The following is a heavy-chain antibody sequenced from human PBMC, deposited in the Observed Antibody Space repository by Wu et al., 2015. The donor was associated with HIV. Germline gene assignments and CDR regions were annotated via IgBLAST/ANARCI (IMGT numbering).Heavy chain of an antibody. Sequence: QLQLVQSGAEVKKPGASVKVSCKASGYTFTRYDINWVRQATGQGLEWMGWMNPNSGNTGYAQKFQGRVTMTRNTSISTAYLELTSLRPDDTAVFYCTRGPSTTAKEVGGYWLDPWGQGTLVTVSA. D-gene: IGHD3-16*01. J-gene: IGHJ5*02. CDR1: GYTFTRYD. CDR2: MNPNSGNT. CDR3: TRGPSTTAKEVGGYWLDP. V-gene: IGHV1-8*01.